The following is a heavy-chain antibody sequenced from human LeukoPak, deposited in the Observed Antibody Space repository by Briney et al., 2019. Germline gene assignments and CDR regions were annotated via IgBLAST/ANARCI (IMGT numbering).Heavy chain of an antibody. CDR1: GFTFSTYG. J-gene: IGHJ4*02. V-gene: IGHV3-23*01. D-gene: IGHD3-16*01. CDR3: ARPFGYFDY. CDR2: VSNSGGTT. Sequence: GGSLRLSCAASGFTFSTYGMTWVRQAPGKGLEWVSTVSNSGGTTYYADSMKGRFTISRDNSKNTLYLQMKSLRAEDTAVYYCARPFGYFDYWGQGTLVTVSS.